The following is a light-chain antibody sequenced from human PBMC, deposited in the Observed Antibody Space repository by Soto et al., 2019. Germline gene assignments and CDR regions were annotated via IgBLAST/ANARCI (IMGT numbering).Light chain of an antibody. CDR1: QNISRS. CDR3: QQHHNWPST. Sequence: EIVMTQSPVTLSVSPGERATLSCRASQNISRSLAXXXXXXXXGPSLLIYGTSTRAGGVPARFSGGGSGTEFTLTITSLQSEDFAVYYCQQHHNWPSTFGQGTKV. V-gene: IGKV3-15*01. J-gene: IGKJ1*01. CDR2: GTS.